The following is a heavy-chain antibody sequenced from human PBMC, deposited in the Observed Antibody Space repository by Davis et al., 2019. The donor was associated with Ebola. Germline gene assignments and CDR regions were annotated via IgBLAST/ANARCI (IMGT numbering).Heavy chain of an antibody. CDR2: IYYSGST. CDR1: GGSVSSGSYY. CDR3: AREAGGLDRRHDAFDI. D-gene: IGHD3/OR15-3a*01. J-gene: IGHJ3*02. V-gene: IGHV4-61*01. Sequence: PSETLSLTCTVSGGSVSSGSYYWSWIRQPPGKGLEWIGYIYYSGSTNYNPSLKSRVTISVDTSKNQFSLKLSSVTAADTAVYYCAREAGGLDRRHDAFDIWGQGTMVTVSS.